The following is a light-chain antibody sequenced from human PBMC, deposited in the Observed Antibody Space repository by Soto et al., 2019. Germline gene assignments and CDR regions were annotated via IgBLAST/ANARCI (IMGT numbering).Light chain of an antibody. CDR3: SSYTSSSTLDVV. J-gene: IGLJ2*01. Sequence: QSALTQPASVSGSPGQSITISCTGTSSDVGDYNYVSWYQQHPGKAPKLMIYDVSNRPSGVSNRFSGSKSGNTASLTISGLQAEDEADYYGSSYTSSSTLDVVFGGGTTLTVL. CDR2: DVS. V-gene: IGLV2-14*01. CDR1: SSDVGDYNY.